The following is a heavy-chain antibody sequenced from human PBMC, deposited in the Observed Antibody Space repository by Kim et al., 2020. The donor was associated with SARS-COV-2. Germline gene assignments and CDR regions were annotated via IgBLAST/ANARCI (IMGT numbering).Heavy chain of an antibody. D-gene: IGHD2-2*01. CDR2: ISWDGGST. J-gene: IGHJ6*02. Sequence: GGSLRLSCAASGFTFDDYTMHWVRQAPGKGLEWVSLISWDGGSTYYADSVKGRFTISRDNSKNSLYLQMNSLRTEDTALYYCAKDYCSSTSCYVEGAALDAKSIYYYYGMDVWGQGTTVTVSS. V-gene: IGHV3-43*01. CDR3: AKDYCSSTSCYVEGAALDAKSIYYYYGMDV. CDR1: GFTFDDYT.